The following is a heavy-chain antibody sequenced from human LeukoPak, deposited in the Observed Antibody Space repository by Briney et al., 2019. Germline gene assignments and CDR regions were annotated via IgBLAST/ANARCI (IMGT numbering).Heavy chain of an antibody. CDR3: ARHPRGSTEFDP. J-gene: IGHJ5*02. D-gene: IGHD4-11*01. V-gene: IGHV3-53*01. Sequence: GGTLRLSRAASGFTVSSNYMSWVRQAPGKGLEWVSVIYSGGSTYYADSVKGRFTISRDNSKNTLYLQMNSLRAEDTAVYYCARHPRGSTEFDPWGQGTLVTVSS. CDR1: GFTVSSNY. CDR2: IYSGGST.